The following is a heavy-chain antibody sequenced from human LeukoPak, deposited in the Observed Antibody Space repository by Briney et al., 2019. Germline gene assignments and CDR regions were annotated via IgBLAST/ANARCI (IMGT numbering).Heavy chain of an antibody. CDR3: ATGRRYYDILTGYYIQIHPFDY. V-gene: IGHV1-2*02. J-gene: IGHJ4*02. D-gene: IGHD3-9*01. CDR2: INPNSGGT. CDR1: GYTFTGYY. Sequence: ASVKVSCKASGYTFTGYYMHWVRQAPGQGLEWMGWINPNSGGTNYAQKFQGRVTMTRGTSISTAYMELSRLRSDDTAVYYCATGRRYYDILTGYYIQIHPFDYWGQGTLVTVSS.